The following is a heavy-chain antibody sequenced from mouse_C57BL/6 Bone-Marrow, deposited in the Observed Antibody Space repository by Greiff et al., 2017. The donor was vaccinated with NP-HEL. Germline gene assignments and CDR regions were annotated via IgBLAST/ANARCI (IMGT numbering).Heavy chain of an antibody. D-gene: IGHD1-1*01. V-gene: IGHV1-64*01. CDR1: GYTFTSYW. J-gene: IGHJ3*01. CDR3: ARFGYGSSSWFAY. CDR2: IYPNSGST. Sequence: VQLQQPGAELVKPGASVKLSCKASGYTFTSYWTHWVKQRPGQGLEWIGMIYPNSGSTNYNEKFKSKATLTVDKSSSTAYMQLSSLTSENSAVYYCARFGYGSSSWFAYWGQGTLVTVSA.